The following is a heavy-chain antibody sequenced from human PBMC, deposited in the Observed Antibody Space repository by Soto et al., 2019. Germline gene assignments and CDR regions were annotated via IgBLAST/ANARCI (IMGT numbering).Heavy chain of an antibody. CDR1: GYTFTSYG. CDR2: ISAYNGNT. J-gene: IGHJ6*02. CDR3: ARDQAAADRYYYYGMDV. V-gene: IGHV1-18*01. Sequence: QVQLVQSGAEVKKPGASVKVSCKASGYTFTSYGISWVRQAPGQGLEWMGWISAYNGNTNYAQKLQARVTMTTDTSKSTAYMEQMSLRSDDTAVYYCARDQAAADRYYYYGMDVWGQGTTVTVSS. D-gene: IGHD6-13*01.